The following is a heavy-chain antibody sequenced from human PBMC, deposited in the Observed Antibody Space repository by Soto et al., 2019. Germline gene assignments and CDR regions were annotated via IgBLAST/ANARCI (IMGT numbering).Heavy chain of an antibody. CDR3: ARVDYDSTYGFYYYGLDV. D-gene: IGHD3-10*01. CDR2: IIPTLNTA. V-gene: IGHV1-69*01. J-gene: IGHJ6*02. Sequence: QVHLVQSGAEVKKPGSSVRVSCKTSGGTFSSYSFTWVRQAPGQGLEWMGEIIPTLNTANFAQKFQSRATITADGPTSTVYMDLSSLSPDDTVVYYCARVDYDSTYGFYYYGLDVWGQGTTVTVSS. CDR1: GGTFSSYS.